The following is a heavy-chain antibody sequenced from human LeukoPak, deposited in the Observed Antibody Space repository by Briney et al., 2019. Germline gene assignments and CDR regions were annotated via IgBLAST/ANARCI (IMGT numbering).Heavy chain of an antibody. CDR2: ISSSSSYI. V-gene: IGHV3-21*01. J-gene: IGHJ4*02. Sequence: GGSLRLSCAASGFTFSDYGMHWVRQAPGKGLEWVSSISSSSSYIYYADSVKGRFTISRDNAKNSLYLQMNSLRAEDTAVYYCARDVPYCSGGSCYATKGDYWGQGTLVTVSS. CDR1: GFTFSDYG. CDR3: ARDVPYCSGGSCYATKGDY. D-gene: IGHD2-15*01.